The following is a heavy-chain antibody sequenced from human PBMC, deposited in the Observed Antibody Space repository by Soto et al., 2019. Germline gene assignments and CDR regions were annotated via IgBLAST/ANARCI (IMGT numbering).Heavy chain of an antibody. CDR3: AKKIGGISNGFAP. CDR2: IYDSGST. Sequence: SETLSLTCTVSGGSVSNDYWSWIRQPPGKGLEWIGYIYDSGSTYYNPSLKSRVTLSVDTSKNQFSLKLRSVTAADTAVYYCAKKIGGISNGFAPGGRGRRVTVS. D-gene: IGHD3-16*01. CDR1: GGSVSNDY. J-gene: IGHJ5*02. V-gene: IGHV4-59*02.